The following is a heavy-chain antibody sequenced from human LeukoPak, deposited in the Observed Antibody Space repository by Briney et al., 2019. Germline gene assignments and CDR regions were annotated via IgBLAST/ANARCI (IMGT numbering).Heavy chain of an antibody. J-gene: IGHJ4*02. V-gene: IGHV3-21*01. Sequence: GGSLRLSCAASGFTFSSYSMNWVRQAPGKGLEWVSSISSSSSYINYADSVKGRFTISRDNAKNSLYLQMNGLRAEDTAVYYCARVWQQLVSGDYYFDYWGQGTLVTVSS. CDR1: GFTFSSYS. D-gene: IGHD6-13*01. CDR2: ISSSSSYI. CDR3: ARVWQQLVSGDYYFDY.